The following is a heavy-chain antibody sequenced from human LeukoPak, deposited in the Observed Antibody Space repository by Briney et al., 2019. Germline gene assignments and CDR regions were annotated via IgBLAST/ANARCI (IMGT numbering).Heavy chain of an antibody. V-gene: IGHV1-8*01. CDR3: ARRAVRGVIITPPFYYYYYGMDV. CDR1: GYTFTSYD. D-gene: IGHD3-10*01. J-gene: IGHJ6*02. Sequence: PPASVKVSCKASGYTFTSYDINWVRQAPGQGLEWMGWMNPNSGNTGYAQKFQGRVTMTRNTSISTAYMELSSLRSEDTAVYYCARRAVRGVIITPPFYYYYYGMDVWGQGTTVTVSS. CDR2: MNPNSGNT.